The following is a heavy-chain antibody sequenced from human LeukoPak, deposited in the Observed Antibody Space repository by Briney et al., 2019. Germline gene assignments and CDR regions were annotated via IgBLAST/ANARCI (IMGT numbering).Heavy chain of an antibody. V-gene: IGHV1-69*04. CDR1: GGTFSSYA. J-gene: IGHJ4*02. Sequence: SVKVSYKASGGTFSSYAISWVRQAPGQGLEWMGRIIPILGIANYAQKFQGRVTITADKSTSTAYMELSSLRSEDTAVYYCAMIAAAGTGVDYWGQGTLVTVSS. CDR2: IIPILGIA. D-gene: IGHD6-13*01. CDR3: AMIAAAGTGVDY.